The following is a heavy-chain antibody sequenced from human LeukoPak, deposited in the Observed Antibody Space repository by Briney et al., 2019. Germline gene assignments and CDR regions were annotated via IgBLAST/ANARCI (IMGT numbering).Heavy chain of an antibody. V-gene: IGHV1-2*02. Sequence: VASVKVSCKASGDTFRGYHIHWLRQTPGQGLEWMGWIIPTTGITNYAQKFQGRVTMTRDTSISTAYMDLSSLTSDDTAVYFCAKTSDFWSGFDNWGQGTLVTVTP. CDR2: IIPTTGIT. J-gene: IGHJ4*02. D-gene: IGHD3-3*01. CDR3: AKTSDFWSGFDN. CDR1: GDTFRGYH.